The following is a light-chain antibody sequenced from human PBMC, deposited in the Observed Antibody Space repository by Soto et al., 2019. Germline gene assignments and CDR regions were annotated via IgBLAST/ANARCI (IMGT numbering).Light chain of an antibody. J-gene: IGLJ3*02. Sequence: QSALTQPASVSGSPRQSITISCTGTNSDVGSYNLVSWFQQHPGKAPKLVIYEVTKRPSGVSDRFSGSKSGNTASLTISGLQAEDEADYYCQAYDYSLTASVFGGGTKLTVL. V-gene: IGLV2-23*02. CDR3: QAYDYSLTASV. CDR1: NSDVGSYNL. CDR2: EVT.